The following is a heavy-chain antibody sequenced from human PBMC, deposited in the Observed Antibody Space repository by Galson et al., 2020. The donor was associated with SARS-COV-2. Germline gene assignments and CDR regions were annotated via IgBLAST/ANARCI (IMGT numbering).Heavy chain of an antibody. CDR2: LNAYTGNT. J-gene: IGHJ4*02. D-gene: IGHD3-22*01. CDR3: ARDPYDTSGYYRSFDY. V-gene: IGHV1-18*04. CDR1: GYTFSSYG. Sequence: ASVKVSCKASGYTFSSYGFSWVRQAPGQGLEWMGWLNAYTGNTNYTQRFQGRVTMTTDTSTNTAYMELRSLRSDDTAVYYCARDPYDTSGYYRSFDYGGQGTLVTVSS.